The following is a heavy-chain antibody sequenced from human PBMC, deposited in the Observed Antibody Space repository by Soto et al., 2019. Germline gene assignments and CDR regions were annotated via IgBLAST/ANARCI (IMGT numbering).Heavy chain of an antibody. Sequence: ASVKVSCKDSGYTFTSYGITWVRQAPVQGLEWMGWISAYNGNINYAQKLQGRVTMTTDTSTSTAYLELRSLTSDDTAVYYCARGVSCGCDCDPYYYHYGMDVWG. CDR2: ISAYNGNI. V-gene: IGHV1-18*04. J-gene: IGHJ6*01. CDR3: ARGVSCGCDCDPYYYHYGMDV. CDR1: GYTFTSYG. D-gene: IGHD2-21*02.